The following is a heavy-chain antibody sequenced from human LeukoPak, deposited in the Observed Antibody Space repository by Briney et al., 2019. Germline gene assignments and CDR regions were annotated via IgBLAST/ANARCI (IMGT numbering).Heavy chain of an antibody. D-gene: IGHD4-17*01. J-gene: IGHJ4*02. CDR3: ASRHYDFGYY. CDR2: ISYDGSNK. CDR1: GGSFSGYY. V-gene: IGHV3-30*03. Sequence: LSLTCAVYGGSFSGYYWSWIRQAPGKGLEWVAVISYDGSNKYYGDSVKGRFTISRDNSKNTLYLQMNSLRAEDTAVYYCASRHYDFGYYWGQGTLVTVSS.